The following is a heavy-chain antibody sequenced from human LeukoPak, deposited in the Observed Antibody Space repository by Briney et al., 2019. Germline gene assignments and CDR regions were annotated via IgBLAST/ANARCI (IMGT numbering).Heavy chain of an antibody. V-gene: IGHV5-51*03. CDR3: ARAAVYYGSGRYDAFDI. J-gene: IGHJ3*02. Sequence: KPGESLMISCKGSGYSFTSYWIGWVRQMPGKGLEWMGIIYPGDSDTRYSPSFQGQVTISADKSISTAYLQLSSLKASDTAMYYCARAAVYYGSGRYDAFDIWGQGTMVTVSS. CDR2: IYPGDSDT. CDR1: GYSFTSYW. D-gene: IGHD3-10*01.